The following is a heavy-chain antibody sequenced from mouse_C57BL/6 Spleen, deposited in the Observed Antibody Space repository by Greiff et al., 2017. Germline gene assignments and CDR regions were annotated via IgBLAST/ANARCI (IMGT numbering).Heavy chain of an antibody. Sequence: EVHLVESEGGLVQPGSSMKLSCTASGFTFSDYYMAWVRQVPEKGLEWVANINYDGSSTYYLDSLMSRFIISRDNAKNILYLQMSSLKSEDTATYYCARLDGYYGNFDYWGQGTTLTVSS. D-gene: IGHD2-3*01. J-gene: IGHJ2*01. CDR2: INYDGSST. CDR3: ARLDGYYGNFDY. CDR1: GFTFSDYY. V-gene: IGHV5-16*01.